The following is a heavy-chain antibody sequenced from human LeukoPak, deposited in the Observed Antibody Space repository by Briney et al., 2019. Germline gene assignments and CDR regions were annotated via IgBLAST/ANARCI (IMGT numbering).Heavy chain of an antibody. CDR1: GYTFTSYY. V-gene: IGHV1-46*03. J-gene: IGHJ5*02. CDR3: AQTGCSSTSCYNPNWFDP. CDR2: INPSGGST. Sequence: ASVKVSCKASGYTFTSYYMRWVRQAPGQGLEWMGIINPSGGSTSYAQKFQGRVTMTRDTSTSTVYMELSSLRSEDTAVYYCAQTGCSSTSCYNPNWFDPWGQGTLVTVSS. D-gene: IGHD2-2*02.